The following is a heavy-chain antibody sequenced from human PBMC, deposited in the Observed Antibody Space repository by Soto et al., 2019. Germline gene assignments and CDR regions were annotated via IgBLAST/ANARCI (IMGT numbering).Heavy chain of an antibody. J-gene: IGHJ5*02. D-gene: IGHD2-2*01. CDR2: IYHSGGT. Sequence: SETLSLTCAVSGYSISRGYYWGWIRQPLGKGLEWIGYIYHSGGTFYNPSLKSRVSMSVDRSKNQFSLRLNSVTAADTAVYYCARGYHCDATTCYAQPRFGPWGQGALVTVSS. CDR1: GYSISRGYY. CDR3: ARGYHCDATTCYAQPRFGP. V-gene: IGHV4-38-2*01.